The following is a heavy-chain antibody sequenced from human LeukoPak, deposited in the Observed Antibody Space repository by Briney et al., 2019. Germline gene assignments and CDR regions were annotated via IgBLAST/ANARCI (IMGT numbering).Heavy chain of an antibody. D-gene: IGHD1-1*01. V-gene: IGHV3-48*02. CDR2: ISSSSSPI. J-gene: IGHJ4*02. Sequence: GGSLRLSCAASGFAFSSSNMNWVRQAPGKGLEWLSYISSSSSPIYYADSVKGRFTISRDNADNSLYLQMNSLRDEDTAVYYCARILWATGTTSSVDYWGQGTLVTVSS. CDR1: GFAFSSSN. CDR3: ARILWATGTTSSVDY.